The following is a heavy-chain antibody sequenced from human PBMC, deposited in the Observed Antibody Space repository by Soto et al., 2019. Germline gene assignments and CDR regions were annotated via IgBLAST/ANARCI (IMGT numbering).Heavy chain of an antibody. CDR1: GFTFSNHS. Sequence: GRSLRLSCAAFGFTFSNHSMSWVLQAQGKGLEWVSYISSSSSTIYYADSVKGRFTISRDNAKNSLYLQMNSLRAEDTAVYYCAREGIPYDFWSGYFPGYMDVWGKGTTVTVSS. J-gene: IGHJ6*03. CDR3: AREGIPYDFWSGYFPGYMDV. CDR2: ISSSSSTI. V-gene: IGHV3-48*01. D-gene: IGHD3-3*01.